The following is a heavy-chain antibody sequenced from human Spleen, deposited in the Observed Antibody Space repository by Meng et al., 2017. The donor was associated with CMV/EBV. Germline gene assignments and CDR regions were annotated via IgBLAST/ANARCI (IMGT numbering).Heavy chain of an antibody. V-gene: IGHV3-21*01. CDR3: ASTVGGY. Sequence: GESLKISCAASGFTFSSYGMHWVRQAPGKGLEWVSSISSSSTYIHYADSVKGRFTISRDNAKNSLYLQMNSLRAEDTAVYYCASTVGGYWGQGTLVTVSS. CDR1: GFTFSSYG. CDR2: ISSSSTYI. D-gene: IGHD1-26*01. J-gene: IGHJ4*02.